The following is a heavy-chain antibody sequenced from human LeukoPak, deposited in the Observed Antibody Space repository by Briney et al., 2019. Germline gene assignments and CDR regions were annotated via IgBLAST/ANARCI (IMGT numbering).Heavy chain of an antibody. CDR2: TYISGST. CDR1: GDSISSYY. J-gene: IGHJ4*02. V-gene: IGHV4-4*07. Sequence: SETLSLTCTVSGDSISSYYWSWIRQPAGKGLEWIGRTYISGSTNYNPSLKSRVTMSVDTSKNQFSLKLSSVTAADTAVYYCARDGQTGSYSSGWHGGFDYWGQGTLVTVSS. CDR3: ARDGQTGSYSSGWHGGFDY. D-gene: IGHD6-19*01.